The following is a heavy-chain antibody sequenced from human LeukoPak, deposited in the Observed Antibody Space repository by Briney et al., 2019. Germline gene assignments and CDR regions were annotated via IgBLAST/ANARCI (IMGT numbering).Heavy chain of an antibody. CDR2: IYPGESDT. D-gene: IGHD6-13*01. Sequence: RQMPGKGLXXXGIIYPGESDTRYSPSFQGQVTISADKSIRTAYLQWSSLKASDTAMYYCARVPEAAAAFFDYWGQGTLVTVSS. J-gene: IGHJ4*02. CDR3: ARVPEAAAAFFDY. V-gene: IGHV5-51*01.